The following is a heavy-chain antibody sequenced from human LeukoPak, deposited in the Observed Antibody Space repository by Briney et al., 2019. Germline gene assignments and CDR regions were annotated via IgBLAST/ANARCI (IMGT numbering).Heavy chain of an antibody. J-gene: IGHJ5*02. D-gene: IGHD1-26*01. Sequence: VGSLRLSCAPSGFSFSSYSVNWVPQGPGKGREWGSYISGRSTTIYSADSVKGRFTISRDNAKNSLYLQKNSLREEDTPRYYCARNLVGATAPWGQGTLVTVSS. CDR3: ARNLVGATAP. V-gene: IGHV3-48*02. CDR2: ISGRSTTI. CDR1: GFSFSSYS.